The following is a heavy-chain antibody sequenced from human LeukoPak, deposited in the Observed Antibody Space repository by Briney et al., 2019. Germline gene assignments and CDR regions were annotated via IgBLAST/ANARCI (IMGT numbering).Heavy chain of an antibody. D-gene: IGHD5-18*01. J-gene: IGHJ4*02. CDR1: GDSVTTYY. Sequence: SETLSLTCTVSGDSVTTYYWSWIRQPPGKGLEWLGYVYYSGSATYNPSLKSRVTISVDTSKNQFSLKLSSVTAADTAVYYCARGSLKKLWPTSAFDYWGQGTLVTVSS. CDR2: VYYSGSA. CDR3: ARGSLKKLWPTSAFDY. V-gene: IGHV4-59*02.